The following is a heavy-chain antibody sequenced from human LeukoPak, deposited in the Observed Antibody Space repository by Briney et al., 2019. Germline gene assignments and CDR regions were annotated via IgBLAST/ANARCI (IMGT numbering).Heavy chain of an antibody. V-gene: IGHV4-39*07. CDR2: LYYSGST. CDR3: ASDTSGYYQFDY. J-gene: IGHJ4*02. Sequence: SETLSLTCTVSGGSISSSSYYWGWIRQPPGKGLEWIGSLYYSGSTYYNPSLKSRVTISVDTSKNQFSLNLTSVTAADTAVYYCASDTSGYYQFDYWGQGTLVTVSS. CDR1: GGSISSSSYY. D-gene: IGHD3-22*01.